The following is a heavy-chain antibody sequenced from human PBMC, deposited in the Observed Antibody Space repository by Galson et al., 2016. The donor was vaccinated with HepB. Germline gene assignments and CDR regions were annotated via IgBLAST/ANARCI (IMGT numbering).Heavy chain of an antibody. CDR1: GFTFSSYW. Sequence: SLRLSCAASGFTFSSYWMNWVRQAPGKGLEWVAVISYDGSTKYYADSVKGRFTISRDNSRNTLYLQMNSLRAEDTAVYYCARDNTILWFGELIGNAFDIWGQGTLVTVSS. J-gene: IGHJ3*02. CDR3: ARDNTILWFGELIGNAFDI. CDR2: ISYDGSTK. V-gene: IGHV3-30*03. D-gene: IGHD3-10*01.